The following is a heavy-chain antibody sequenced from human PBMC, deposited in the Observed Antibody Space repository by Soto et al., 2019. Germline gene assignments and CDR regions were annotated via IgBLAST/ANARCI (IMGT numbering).Heavy chain of an antibody. J-gene: IGHJ6*02. Sequence: VQLLESGGDLVQPGGSLRLSCVASGFTFNDYDMNWVRQAPGKGLEWVSGISGSGDATYYAGSLKGRFTISRDISKNTLYLQMNSLRAEDTAVYYCAKVRGHYYYGMDVWGQGTTVTVSS. CDR2: ISGSGDAT. V-gene: IGHV3-23*01. CDR3: AKVRGHYYYGMDV. CDR1: GFTFNDYD. D-gene: IGHD3-10*01.